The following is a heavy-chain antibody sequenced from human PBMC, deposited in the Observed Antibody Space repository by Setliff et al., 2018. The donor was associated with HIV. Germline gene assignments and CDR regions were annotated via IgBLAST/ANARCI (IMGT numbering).Heavy chain of an antibody. D-gene: IGHD6-6*01. CDR3: ARELNGHTSSHYYFGLDV. CDR1: GFTFSSYA. Sequence: GGSLRLSCVASGFTFSSYAMSWVRQAPGKGLEWVLTITNSARSTHSADSVKGRFTISRDDSRKTLYLQMNSLRVEDTAVYYCARELNGHTSSHYYFGLDVWGQGTTVTVSS. V-gene: IGHV3-23*01. CDR2: ITNSARST. J-gene: IGHJ6*02.